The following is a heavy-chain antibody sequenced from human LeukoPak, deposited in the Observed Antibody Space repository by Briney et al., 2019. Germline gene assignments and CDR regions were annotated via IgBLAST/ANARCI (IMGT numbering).Heavy chain of an antibody. CDR2: ISGSGGST. CDR3: AKHYDSSGYYGVEYYFDY. Sequence: PGGSLRLSCAASGXTFSSYSMNWVRRAPGKGLEWVSAISGSGGSTYYADSVKGRFTISRDNSKNTLYLQMNSLRAEDTAVYYCAKHYDSSGYYGVEYYFDYWGQGTLVTVSS. CDR1: GXTFSSYS. V-gene: IGHV3-23*01. J-gene: IGHJ4*02. D-gene: IGHD3-22*01.